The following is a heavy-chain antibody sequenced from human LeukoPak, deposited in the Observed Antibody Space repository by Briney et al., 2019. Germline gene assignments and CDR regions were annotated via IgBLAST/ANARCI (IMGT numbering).Heavy chain of an antibody. D-gene: IGHD2-2*01. CDR1: GFTLRNYV. CDR2: ISGRGGGT. Sequence: GGSLRLSRLASGFTLRNYVMSWVRQAPWKGLEGVSPISGRGGGTYYAHSVKGGLTLSIENSMNTQSLKINSLRDEETHGYIFAKLPAVIRTLDYWGQGTLVTVSS. CDR3: AKLPAVIRTLDY. J-gene: IGHJ4*02. V-gene: IGHV3-23*01.